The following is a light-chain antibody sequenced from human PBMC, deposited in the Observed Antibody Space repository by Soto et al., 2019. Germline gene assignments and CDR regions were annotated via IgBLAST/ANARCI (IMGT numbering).Light chain of an antibody. V-gene: IGKV3-15*01. J-gene: IGKJ1*01. CDR1: QSVSSN. CDR2: GAS. Sequence: IVMTQSPATLSVSPGERATLSCRASQSVSSNLAWYQQKPGQAPRLLIYGASTRATGIPARFSGSGSGTEFTLTISSLQSEDFAVYYCQQYNNWPPRTFGQGTNVDIK. CDR3: QQYNNWPPRT.